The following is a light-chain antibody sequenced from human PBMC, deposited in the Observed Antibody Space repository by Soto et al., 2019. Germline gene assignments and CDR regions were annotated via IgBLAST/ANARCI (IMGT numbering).Light chain of an antibody. CDR2: EVT. V-gene: IGLV2-14*01. CDR1: SSDVGGYNY. Sequence: QSALTQPASVSGSPGQSITISCTGTSSDVGGYNYVSWYQQHPGKAPKLMIYEVTNRPSGVSNRFSGSKSGNTASLTISGLQAEGEADYYCSSYRSSSTYVFGTGTKVTAL. J-gene: IGLJ1*01. CDR3: SSYRSSSTYV.